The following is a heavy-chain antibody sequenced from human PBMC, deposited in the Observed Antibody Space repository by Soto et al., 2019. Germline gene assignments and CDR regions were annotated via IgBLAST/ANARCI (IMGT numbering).Heavy chain of an antibody. Sequence: EVQVVESGGGLVKPGGSLRLSCAASGFTFSSHSMNWVRQAPGKGLEWVSTISSSSTYIYYADSVKGRFTISRDNAKNSLYLQMNSLRAEDTAVYYCAKVTGYYMDHWGQGTLVTVSP. D-gene: IGHD3-9*01. V-gene: IGHV3-21*04. J-gene: IGHJ4*02. CDR3: AKVTGYYMDH. CDR1: GFTFSSHS. CDR2: ISSSSTYI.